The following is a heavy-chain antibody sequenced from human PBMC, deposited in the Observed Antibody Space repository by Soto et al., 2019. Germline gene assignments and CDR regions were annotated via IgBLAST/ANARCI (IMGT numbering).Heavy chain of an antibody. V-gene: IGHV4-34*01. CDR2: INHSEST. CDR3: ARGENVTFYYDSSGYRTPFDY. J-gene: IGHJ4*02. D-gene: IGHD3-22*01. Sequence: SETLSLTCAVYGGSFSGYYWSWIRQPPGKGLGWIGEINHSESTNYNPSLKSRVTMSVDTSKNQFSLKLSSVTAADTAVYYCARGENVTFYYDSSGYRTPFDYWGQGTLVTVSS. CDR1: GGSFSGYY.